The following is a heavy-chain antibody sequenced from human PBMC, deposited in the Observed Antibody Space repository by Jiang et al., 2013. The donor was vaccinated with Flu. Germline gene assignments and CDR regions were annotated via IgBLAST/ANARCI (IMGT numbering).Heavy chain of an antibody. CDR2: IDHNGIT. J-gene: IGHJ4*02. V-gene: IGHV4-34*01. CDR3: AMNYYY. Sequence: LLKPSETLSLTCTVNGASFSGYSWTWFRQPPGKGLEWIGDIDHNGITYYNPSLKSRVTVSIDTSNNLFSLNFTSVTAADTAVYYCAMNYYYWGQ. D-gene: IGHD3-10*01. CDR1: GASFSGYS.